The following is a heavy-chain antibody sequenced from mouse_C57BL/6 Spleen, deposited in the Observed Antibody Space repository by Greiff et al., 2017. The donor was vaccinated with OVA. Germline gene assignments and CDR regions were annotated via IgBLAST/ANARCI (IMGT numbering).Heavy chain of an antibody. J-gene: IGHJ3*01. V-gene: IGHV1-22*01. CDR1: GYTFTDYN. CDR2: INPNNGGT. CDR3: ARYDYDGPWFAY. Sequence: VQLQQSGPELVKPGASVKMSCKASGYTFTDYNMHWVKQSHGKSLEWIGYINPNNGGTSYNQKFKGKATLTVNKSSSTAYMELRSLTSEDSAVYYCARYDYDGPWFAYWGQGTLVTVSA. D-gene: IGHD2-4*01.